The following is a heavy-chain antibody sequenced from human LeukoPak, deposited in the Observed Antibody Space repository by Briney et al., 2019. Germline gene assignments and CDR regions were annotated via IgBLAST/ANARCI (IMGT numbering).Heavy chain of an antibody. CDR1: GFTFDDYG. D-gene: IGHD3-22*01. CDR2: INWNGGST. J-gene: IGHJ4*02. Sequence: GGSLRLSCAASGFTFDDYGMSWVRQAPGKGLEWVSGINWNGGSTGYADSVKGRFTISRDNARNSLYLQMNSLRAEDTALYYCARVPHKYGSSGYWGTYFDCWGQGTLVTVSS. V-gene: IGHV3-20*04. CDR3: ARVPHKYGSSGYWGTYFDC.